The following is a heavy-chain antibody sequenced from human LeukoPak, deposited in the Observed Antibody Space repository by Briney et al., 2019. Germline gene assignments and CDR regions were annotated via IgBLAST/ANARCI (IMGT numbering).Heavy chain of an antibody. D-gene: IGHD6-19*01. CDR1: GFTFSSYA. CDR2: ISGSGGST. J-gene: IGHJ5*02. Sequence: GGSLRLSCAASGFTFSSYAMSWVRQAPGKGLEWVSAISGSGGSTYYADSVKGRFTISRDNYKNTLYLQMNSLRAEDAAVYYCAKDRDIAVAGKGVEKYNWFDPWRQGTLVTVSS. CDR3: AKDRDIAVAGKGVEKYNWFDP. V-gene: IGHV3-23*01.